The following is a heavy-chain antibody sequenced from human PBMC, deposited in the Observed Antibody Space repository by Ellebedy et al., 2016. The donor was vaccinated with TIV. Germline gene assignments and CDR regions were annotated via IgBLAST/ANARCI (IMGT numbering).Heavy chain of an antibody. CDR3: AGQLTGLSY. Sequence: SETLSLTXNVSGGSIGDYYYTWIRQPPGKGLEWIGYLYYNGDTNYNPSLKSRVTISLDTSKNQFSLRLNSVTAADTAVYYCAGQLTGLSYWGQGTLVTVSS. CDR1: GGSIGDYY. V-gene: IGHV4-59*01. J-gene: IGHJ4*02. D-gene: IGHD3-9*01. CDR2: LYYNGDT.